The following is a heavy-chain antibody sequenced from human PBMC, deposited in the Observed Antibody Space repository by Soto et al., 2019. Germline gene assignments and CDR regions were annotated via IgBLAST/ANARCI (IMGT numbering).Heavy chain of an antibody. Sequence: EVHLLESGGGLVLPGGSLRLSCAGSGFTPTTTPLSWVRQPPGKGLEWVTTISGTASRTYFVDSVKGRFFISRDNSKHTVTLQMTDLTLDDTAVYYCVSSFRYFDNWGQGTRVTVSS. J-gene: IGHJ4*02. D-gene: IGHD3-9*01. V-gene: IGHV3-23*01. CDR1: GFTPTTTP. CDR2: ISGTASRT. CDR3: VSSFRYFDN.